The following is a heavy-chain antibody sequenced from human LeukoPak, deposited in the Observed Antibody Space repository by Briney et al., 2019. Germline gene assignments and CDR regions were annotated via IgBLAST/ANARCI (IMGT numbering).Heavy chain of an antibody. D-gene: IGHD2-2*01. CDR3: ARDPTSSFLGWFDP. J-gene: IGHJ5*02. V-gene: IGHV3-7*01. Sequence: GGSLRLSCAASRFTFSSYAMSWVRQAPGKGLEWVANIKQDGSEKYYVDSVKGRFTISRDNAKNSLYLQMNSLRAEDTAVYYCARDPTSSFLGWFDPWGQGTLVTVSS. CDR2: IKQDGSEK. CDR1: RFTFSSYA.